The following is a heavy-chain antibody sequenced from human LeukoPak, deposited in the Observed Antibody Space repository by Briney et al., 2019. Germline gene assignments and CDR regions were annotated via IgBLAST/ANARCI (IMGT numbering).Heavy chain of an antibody. J-gene: IGHJ4*02. CDR3: AKSRSGSANWALRIFDN. D-gene: IGHD1-1*01. CDR2: ISPGGGTT. V-gene: IGHV3-23*01. CDR1: GFAFGSEA. Sequence: GGSLRLSCAVSGFAFGSEAMSWVRQSPARGLEWVASISPGGGTTYYADYVKGRFTISRDNSNNSLFVQMNSLRVEDTAVYFCAKSRSGSANWALRIFDNWGQGTLVTVSP.